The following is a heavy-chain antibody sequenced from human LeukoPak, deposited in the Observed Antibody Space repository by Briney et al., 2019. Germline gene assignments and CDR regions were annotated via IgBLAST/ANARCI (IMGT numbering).Heavy chain of an antibody. Sequence: GGSLRLSCSASGFTFSSYAMHWVRQAPGKGLEYVSAISTNGGSTYYANSVKGRFTISRDNSKNTLYLQMGSVRAEDMAVYYCARWGSTSCYDYWGQGTLVTVSS. V-gene: IGHV3-64*01. D-gene: IGHD2-2*01. CDR1: GFTFSSYA. CDR2: ISTNGGST. J-gene: IGHJ4*02. CDR3: ARWGSTSCYDY.